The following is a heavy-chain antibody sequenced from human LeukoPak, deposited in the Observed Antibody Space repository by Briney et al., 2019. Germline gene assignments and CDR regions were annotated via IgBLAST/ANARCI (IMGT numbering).Heavy chain of an antibody. CDR1: GGTFSSYA. D-gene: IGHD5-18*01. J-gene: IGHJ4*02. V-gene: IGHV1-69*05. CDR2: IIPIFGTA. CDR3: ARALGYSYGYSWYFDY. Sequence: SVKVSCTASGGTFSSYAISWVRQAPGQGLEWMGGIIPIFGTANYAQKFQGRVTITTDESTSTAYMELSSLRSEDTAVYYCARALGYSYGYSWYFDYWGQGTLVTVSS.